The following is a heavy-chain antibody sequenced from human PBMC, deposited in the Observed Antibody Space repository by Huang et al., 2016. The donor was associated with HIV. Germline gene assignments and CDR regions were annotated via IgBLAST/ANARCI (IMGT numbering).Heavy chain of an antibody. J-gene: IGHJ3*02. D-gene: IGHD2-2*02. CDR3: ARDPWYTNVWKRNAASVI. CDR1: GYDFTSYG. V-gene: IGHV1-18*01. Sequence: QVQLVQSGGEVKKPGASVKVSCKASGYDFTSYGVSWVRQAHGQGLEWGGWSCAQNGDTNYAQRVQGRGTWTTDTCTNTACMEMRSLRSDDTAIYYCARDPWYTNVWKRNAASVIWGQGQWSSSLQ. CDR2: SCAQNGDT.